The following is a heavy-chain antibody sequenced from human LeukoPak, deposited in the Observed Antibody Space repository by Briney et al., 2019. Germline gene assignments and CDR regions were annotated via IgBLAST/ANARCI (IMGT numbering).Heavy chain of an antibody. CDR3: ASYDSSGYYFDY. CDR2: ISCDGSNK. V-gene: IGHV3-30-3*01. J-gene: IGHJ4*02. Sequence: GGSLRLSCAASGFTFSSYAMHWVRQAPGKGLEWVAVISCDGSNKYYADSVKGRFTISRDNSKNTLYLQMNSLRAEDTAVYYCASYDSSGYYFDYWGQGTLVTVSS. D-gene: IGHD3-22*01. CDR1: GFTFSSYA.